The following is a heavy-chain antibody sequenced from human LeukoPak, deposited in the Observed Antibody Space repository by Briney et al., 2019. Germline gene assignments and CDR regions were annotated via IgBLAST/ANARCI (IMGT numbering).Heavy chain of an antibody. D-gene: IGHD5-24*01. V-gene: IGHV4-34*01. CDR1: GGSFSGYY. CDR2: INHSGST. Sequence: SETLSLTCAVYGGSFSGYYWTWIRQPPGKGLEWIGEINHSGSTNYNPSLKSRVTISVDTSKNQFSLKLTSVTAADTARYYCARVEDGYSYVAYWGQAVLVTVSS. J-gene: IGHJ4*02. CDR3: ARVEDGYSYVAY.